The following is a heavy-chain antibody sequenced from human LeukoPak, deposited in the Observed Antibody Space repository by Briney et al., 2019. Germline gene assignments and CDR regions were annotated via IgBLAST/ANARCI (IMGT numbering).Heavy chain of an antibody. CDR1: AFSFDDYA. D-gene: IGHD6-13*01. Sequence: GGSLRLSCTTSAFSFDDYAMHWVRQAPGKDLEWVSGISWSGGVIGYADSVKDRFTISRDNAKNSLYLQMNSLRTEDTALYYCAKDSSAGYSNSWSDSWGQGTLVTVSP. J-gene: IGHJ5*01. V-gene: IGHV3-9*01. CDR3: AKDSSAGYSNSWSDS. CDR2: ISWSGGVI.